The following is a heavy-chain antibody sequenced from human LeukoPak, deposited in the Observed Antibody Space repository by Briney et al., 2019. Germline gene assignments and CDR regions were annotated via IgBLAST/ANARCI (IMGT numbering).Heavy chain of an antibody. CDR1: GGSISSSSYY. CDR3: DGRSLYPTQAVAGDGGNSGLDY. CDR2: IYYSGST. J-gene: IGHJ4*02. Sequence: SETLSLTCTVSGGSISSSSYYWSWIRQPPGKGLEWIGSIYYSGSTYYNPSLKSRVTISVDTSKNQFSLKLSSVTAADTAVYYCDGRSLYPTQAVAGDGGNSGLDYWGQGTLVTVSS. D-gene: IGHD6-19*01. V-gene: IGHV4-39*01.